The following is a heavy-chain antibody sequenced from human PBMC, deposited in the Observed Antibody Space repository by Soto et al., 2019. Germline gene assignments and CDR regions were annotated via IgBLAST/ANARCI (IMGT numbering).Heavy chain of an antibody. CDR1: GYSFTSYW. Sequence: PGESLKISCKGSGYSFTSYWIIWVRQMPGKGLEWMGRIDPSDSYTNYSPSFQGHVTISADKSISTAYLQWSSLKAPDTAMYYCATSTGTSGTTHFDYWGQGTPVTVSS. D-gene: IGHD1-1*01. J-gene: IGHJ4*02. CDR3: ATSTGTSGTTHFDY. V-gene: IGHV5-10-1*01. CDR2: IDPSDSYT.